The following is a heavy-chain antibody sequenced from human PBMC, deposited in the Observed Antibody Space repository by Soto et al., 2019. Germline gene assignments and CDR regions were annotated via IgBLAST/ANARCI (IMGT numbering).Heavy chain of an antibody. V-gene: IGHV3-21*01. CDR2: ISSSSSYI. Sequence: GGSLRLSCAASGFTFSSYSMNWVRQAPGKGLEWVSSISSSSSYIYYADSVKGRFTISRDNAKNSLYLQMNSLRAEDTAVYYCARAQGPYYDFWSGNAPLAEYFQHWGQGTLVTVSS. D-gene: IGHD3-3*01. J-gene: IGHJ1*01. CDR3: ARAQGPYYDFWSGNAPLAEYFQH. CDR1: GFTFSSYS.